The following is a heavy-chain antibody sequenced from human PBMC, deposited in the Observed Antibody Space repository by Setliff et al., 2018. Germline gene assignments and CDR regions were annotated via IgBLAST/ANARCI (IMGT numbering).Heavy chain of an antibody. Sequence: SETLSLTCTVSGGSISSHYWSWIRQPPGKGLEWIGSIYYSGSTNYNPSLKSRVTISVDTSKNQFPLKLSSVTAADTAVYYCARVGSVGYFDLWGRGTLVTVSS. J-gene: IGHJ2*01. CDR3: ARVGSVGYFDL. CDR2: IYYSGST. D-gene: IGHD2-15*01. V-gene: IGHV4-59*11. CDR1: GGSISSHY.